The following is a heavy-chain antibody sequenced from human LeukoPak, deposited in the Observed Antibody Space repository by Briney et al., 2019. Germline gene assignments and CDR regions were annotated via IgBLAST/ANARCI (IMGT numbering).Heavy chain of an antibody. CDR2: ISAYNGNT. CDR3: ARLWFGELFFDY. D-gene: IGHD3-10*01. V-gene: IGHV1-18*01. J-gene: IGHJ4*02. CDR1: GYTFTSYG. Sequence: ASVKVSCQASGYTFTSYGISWVRQAPGQGLEWMGWISAYNGNTNNAQKLQGRVTMTTDTSQSTAYRELRSLRSDDTAVYYCARLWFGELFFDYWGQGTLVTVSS.